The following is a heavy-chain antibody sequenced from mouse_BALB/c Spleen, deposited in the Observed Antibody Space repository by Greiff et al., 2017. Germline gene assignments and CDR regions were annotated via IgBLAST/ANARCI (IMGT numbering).Heavy chain of an antibody. CDR2: IDPENGDT. V-gene: IGHV14-4*02. CDR3: KGVYDWRFAY. CDR1: GYNIKDYY. Sequence: EVQLQQSGAELVRPGASVKLSYKASGYNIKDYYMHWVKQRPEQGLEWIGWIDPENGDTEYAPKFQGKATMSADTSSNTAYLQLSSLTSEDTAVYYCKGVYDWRFAYWGQGTLVTVSA. D-gene: IGHD2-3*01. J-gene: IGHJ3*01.